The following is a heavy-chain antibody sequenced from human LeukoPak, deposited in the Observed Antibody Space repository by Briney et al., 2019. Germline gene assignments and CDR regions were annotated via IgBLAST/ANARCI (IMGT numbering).Heavy chain of an antibody. Sequence: PGGSLRLSCAASGFSVSNNYMSWVRQAPGKGLEWVSSISDRSSFIYYADSVKGRFTISRDNAKNSLYLQMNSLRAEDTAVYYCAREPTTVTTDASFDYWGQGTLVTVSS. D-gene: IGHD4-17*01. J-gene: IGHJ4*02. CDR3: AREPTTVTTDASFDY. V-gene: IGHV3-21*01. CDR1: GFSVSNNY. CDR2: ISDRSSFI.